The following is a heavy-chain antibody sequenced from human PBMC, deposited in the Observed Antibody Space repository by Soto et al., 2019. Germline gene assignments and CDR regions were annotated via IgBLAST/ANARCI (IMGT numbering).Heavy chain of an antibody. CDR1: GFPFRAYA. CDR3: AKEYGNYNFKYGKHD. J-gene: IGHJ6*02. CDR2: ISYEGSHS. V-gene: IGHV3-30*18. D-gene: IGHD4-17*01. Sequence: GGSLRLSCAGSGFPFRAYAMHWVRPAPGQGLEWVAVISYEGSHSFYADSVKGGFTVSRDNTKNMVYLQMNSLRGEDTAVFYCAKEYGNYNFKYGKHDWGQGTTVTGSS.